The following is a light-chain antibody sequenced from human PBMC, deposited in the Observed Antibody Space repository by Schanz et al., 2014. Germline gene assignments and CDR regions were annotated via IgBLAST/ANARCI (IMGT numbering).Light chain of an antibody. J-gene: IGLJ3*02. CDR3: SSKRGTGTWV. CDR1: SSDVGGYKL. Sequence: QSALTQPASVSGSPGQSITISCTGTSSDVGGYKLVSWYQHLPGKAPKLIIYDVSNRPSGVSNRFSGSKSGNTASLTISGLQAEDEADYYCSSKRGTGTWVFGGGTKLTVL. CDR2: DVS. V-gene: IGLV2-14*03.